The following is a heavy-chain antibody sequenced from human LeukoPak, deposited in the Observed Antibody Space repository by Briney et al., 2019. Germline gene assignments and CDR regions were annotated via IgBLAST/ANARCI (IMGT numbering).Heavy chain of an antibody. V-gene: IGHV1-18*01. Sequence: ASVKVSCKASGYTFTSYGISWVRQAPGQGLEWMGWISAYNGNTNYAQKLQGRVTMTTDTSTSTAYMELRSLRSDDTAVYYCARVQGSSWDENWFDPWGQGTLVTVSS. CDR3: ARVQGSSWDENWFDP. CDR2: ISAYNGNT. J-gene: IGHJ5*02. D-gene: IGHD6-13*01. CDR1: GYTFTSYG.